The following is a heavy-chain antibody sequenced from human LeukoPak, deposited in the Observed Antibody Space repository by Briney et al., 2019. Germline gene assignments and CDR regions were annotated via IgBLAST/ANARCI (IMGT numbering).Heavy chain of an antibody. V-gene: IGHV3-48*03. Sequence: GGSLRLSCAASGVTFSSYEMNWVRQAPGKGLEWVSYINSSGSTIYYADSVKGRFTISRDNAKNSLYLQMTSLRAEDPAVYYCAELGIAVIGGVWGKGTTVTISS. J-gene: IGHJ6*04. CDR1: GVTFSSYE. D-gene: IGHD3-10*02. CDR3: AELGIAVIGGV. CDR2: INSSGSTI.